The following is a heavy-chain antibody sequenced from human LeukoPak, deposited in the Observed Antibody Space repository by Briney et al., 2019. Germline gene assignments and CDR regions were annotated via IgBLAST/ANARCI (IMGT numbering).Heavy chain of an antibody. CDR1: GGSISSYY. D-gene: IGHD4-17*01. CDR2: IYHSGST. V-gene: IGHV4-59*01. CDR3: ARATYTVITFDY. Sequence: PSETLSLTCTVSGGSISSYYWSWIRQPPGKGLEWIGYIYHSGSTNYNPSLKSRVTISVDTSKNQFSLKLSSVTAADTAVYYCARATYTVITFDYWGQGTLVSVSS. J-gene: IGHJ4*02.